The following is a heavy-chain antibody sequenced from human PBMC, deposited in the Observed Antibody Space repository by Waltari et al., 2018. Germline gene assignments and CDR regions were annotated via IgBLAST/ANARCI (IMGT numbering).Heavy chain of an antibody. V-gene: IGHV1-8*01. Sequence: QVQLVQSGAEVKKPGASVKVSCKASGYTFTSYDINWVRQATGQGLEWMVWMNPNSGNTGYAQKFQGRVTMTRNTSISTAYMELSSLRSEDTAVYYCAREGPYYYGSGGYYYYYMDVWGKGTTVTVSS. D-gene: IGHD3-10*01. J-gene: IGHJ6*03. CDR1: GYTFTSYD. CDR3: AREGPYYYGSGGYYYYYMDV. CDR2: MNPNSGNT.